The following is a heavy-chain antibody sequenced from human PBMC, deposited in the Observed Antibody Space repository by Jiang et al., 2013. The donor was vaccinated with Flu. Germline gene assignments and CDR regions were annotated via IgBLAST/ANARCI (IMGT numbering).Heavy chain of an antibody. CDR2: INPNSGGT. D-gene: IGHD5-24*01. V-gene: IGHV1-2*04. CDR3: AREPTTTHGYDAFDI. J-gene: IGHJ3*02. Sequence: VQLVESGAEVKKPGASVKVSCKASGYTFTGYYMHWVRQAPGQGLEWMGWINPNSGGTNYAQKFQGWVTMTRDTSISTAYMELSRLRSDDTAVYYCAREPTTTHGYDAFDIWGQGTMVTVSS. CDR1: GYTFTGYY.